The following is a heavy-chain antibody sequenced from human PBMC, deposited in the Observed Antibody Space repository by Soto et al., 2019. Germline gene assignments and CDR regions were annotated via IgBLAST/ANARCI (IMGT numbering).Heavy chain of an antibody. V-gene: IGHV1-24*01. CDR2: FDPEDGET. CDR3: ATGRAVAEQWLGKFDY. J-gene: IGHJ4*02. D-gene: IGHD6-19*01. CDR1: GYTLTELS. Sequence: QVQLVQSGAEVKKPGASVKVSCKVSGYTLTELSIPWVRQAPGKGLEWLGGFDPEDGETIYAQKFQGRVTLTEDTSTDTAYMELSSLRSEDTAVYYCATGRAVAEQWLGKFDYWGQGTLVTVSS.